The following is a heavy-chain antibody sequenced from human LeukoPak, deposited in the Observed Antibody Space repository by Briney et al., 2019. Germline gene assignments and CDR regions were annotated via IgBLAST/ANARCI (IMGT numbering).Heavy chain of an antibody. D-gene: IGHD2-2*01. J-gene: IGHJ6*03. V-gene: IGHV1-18*01. CDR1: GYTFTSYG. Sequence: ASVKVSCKASGYTFTSYGISWVRQAPGQGLEWMGWISAYNGNTNYAQKLQGRVTMTTDTSTSTAYMELRSLRSDDTAVYYCARSSRGYCSSTSCARGDLYYYYMDVWGKGTTVTVSS. CDR2: ISAYNGNT. CDR3: ARSSRGYCSSTSCARGDLYYYYMDV.